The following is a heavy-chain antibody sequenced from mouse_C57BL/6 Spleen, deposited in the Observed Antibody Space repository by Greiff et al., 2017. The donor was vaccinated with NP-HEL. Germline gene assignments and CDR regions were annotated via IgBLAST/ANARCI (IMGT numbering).Heavy chain of an antibody. CDR2: IYPGSGST. V-gene: IGHV1-55*01. CDR3: ARRYYGTNYYAMDY. D-gene: IGHD1-1*01. Sequence: VKLQQPGAELVKPGASVKMSCKASGYTFTSYWITWVKQRPGQGLEWIGDIYPGSGSTNYNEKFKSKATLTVDTSSSTAYMQLSSLTSEDSAVYYCARRYYGTNYYAMDYWGQGTSVTVSS. CDR1: GYTFTSYW. J-gene: IGHJ4*01.